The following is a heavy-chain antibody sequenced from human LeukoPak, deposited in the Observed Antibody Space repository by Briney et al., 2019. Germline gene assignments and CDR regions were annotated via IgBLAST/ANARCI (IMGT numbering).Heavy chain of an antibody. J-gene: IGHJ4*02. CDR2: IYYSGST. CDR1: GGSISSSSYY. V-gene: IGHV4-39*01. CDR3: ARHYDDGYNFFRAGVYY. D-gene: IGHD5-24*01. Sequence: SKTLSLTCTVSGGSISSSSYYWGWIRQPPGKGLEWIGSIYYSGSTYYNPSVKSRVTISVDTSKNQFSLKLSSVTAADTAVYYCARHYDDGYNFFRAGVYYWGQGTLVTVSS.